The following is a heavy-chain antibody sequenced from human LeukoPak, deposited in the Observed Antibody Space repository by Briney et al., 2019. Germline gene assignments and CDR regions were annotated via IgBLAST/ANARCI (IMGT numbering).Heavy chain of an antibody. Sequence: PGGSLRLSCAASGFTFSTYWMSWVRQAPGKGLEWVANINRDGSEKYYVDSVKGRFTISGDNAKNSLYLQMNSLRAEDTAVYYCARESSGREGYFDYWGQGTLVTVSS. D-gene: IGHD6-19*01. CDR2: INRDGSEK. J-gene: IGHJ4*02. CDR1: GFTFSTYW. V-gene: IGHV3-7*01. CDR3: ARESSGREGYFDY.